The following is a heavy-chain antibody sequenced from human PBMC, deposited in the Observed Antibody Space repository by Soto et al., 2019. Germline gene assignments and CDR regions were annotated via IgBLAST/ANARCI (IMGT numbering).Heavy chain of an antibody. V-gene: IGHV3-7*01. CDR1: GFTFSSYW. CDR3: ARIGAAVTSPHRIHYFAY. CDR2: IKQDGSEK. D-gene: IGHD2-15*01. J-gene: IGHJ4*02. Sequence: PGGSLRLSCAASGFTFSSYWMSWVRQAPGKGLEWVANIKQDGSEKCYVDSVKGRFTISRDNAKNTLYLQMNSLRAEDTAVYYCARIGAAVTSPHRIHYFAYWGQGTLVTVYS.